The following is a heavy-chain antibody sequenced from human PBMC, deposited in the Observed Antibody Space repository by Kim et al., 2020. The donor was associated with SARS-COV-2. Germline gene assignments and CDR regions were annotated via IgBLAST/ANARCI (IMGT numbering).Heavy chain of an antibody. CDR1: GFTFSSYA. CDR3: ARDGPRGY. Sequence: GGSLRLSCAASGFTFSSYAMSWVRQAPGKGLEWVSAISASGGGTYDADSGKGRFTISRDNSKNTLYLQMNSPSAEDTAVYYCARDGPRGYWGQGTLVAVSS. D-gene: IGHD3-10*01. J-gene: IGHJ4*02. CDR2: ISASGGGT. V-gene: IGHV3-23*01.